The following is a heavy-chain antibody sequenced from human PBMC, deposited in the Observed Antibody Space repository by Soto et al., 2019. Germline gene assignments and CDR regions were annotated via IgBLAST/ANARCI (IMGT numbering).Heavy chain of an antibody. CDR2: IIPIFGTA. D-gene: IGHD1-26*01. CDR3: ARGEGPLSHYNWFDP. CDR1: GGPLISYA. J-gene: IGHJ5*02. V-gene: IGHV1-69*01. Sequence: VKVACKASGGPLISYAISWVRQSPGQGLEWMGGIIPIFGTANYAQKFQGRVTITADESTSTAYMELSSLRSEDTAVYYCARGEGPLSHYNWFDPWGQGTLVTVSS.